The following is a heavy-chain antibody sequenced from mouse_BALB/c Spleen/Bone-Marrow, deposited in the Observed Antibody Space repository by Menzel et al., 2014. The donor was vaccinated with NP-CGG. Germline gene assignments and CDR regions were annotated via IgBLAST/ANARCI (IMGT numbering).Heavy chain of an antibody. J-gene: IGHJ4*01. CDR3: ALIYYGNYDYAMDY. V-gene: IGHV1-69*02. CDR1: GYTFTSYW. CDR2: IDPSDSYT. D-gene: IGHD2-1*01. Sequence: VQLQQSGAELVKPGASVKLSCKASGYTFTSYWMHWVKQRPGQGLEWIGEIDPSDSYTNYNQKFKGKATLTVDKSSSTAYMQLSSLTSGDSAVYYCALIYYGNYDYAMDYWGQGTSVTVSS.